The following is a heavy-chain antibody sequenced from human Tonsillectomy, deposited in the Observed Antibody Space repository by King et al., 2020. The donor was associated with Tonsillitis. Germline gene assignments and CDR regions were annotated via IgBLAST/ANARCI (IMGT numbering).Heavy chain of an antibody. V-gene: IGHV3-30*14. CDR2: LAYDESFK. CDR3: AREVDGFDI. Sequence: VQLVESGGGVVPPGRSLRLSCAASGFILSTSTMHWFRQAPGKGLEGVSVLAYDESFKLYSDSVKGRFTISRDISNNTLYLQMNSLRPDDTAVYYCAREVDGFDIWGQGTQVTVSS. D-gene: IGHD1-26*01. J-gene: IGHJ3*02. CDR1: GFILSTST.